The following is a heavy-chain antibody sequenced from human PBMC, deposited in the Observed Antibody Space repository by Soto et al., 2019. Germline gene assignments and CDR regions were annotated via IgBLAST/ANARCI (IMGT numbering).Heavy chain of an antibody. J-gene: IGHJ5*02. V-gene: IGHV3-7*01. Sequence: VGTLRLSCTASGFTFSDSRMTWVRQAPGKGLEWVARIKPDESEKKYADSVKGRISISRDNAKNSMYLQMDSLRGEDTAVYYCVRGGSNYASWGQGTLVTVSS. CDR1: GFTFSDSR. CDR3: VRGGSNYAS. CDR2: IKPDESEK. D-gene: IGHD4-4*01.